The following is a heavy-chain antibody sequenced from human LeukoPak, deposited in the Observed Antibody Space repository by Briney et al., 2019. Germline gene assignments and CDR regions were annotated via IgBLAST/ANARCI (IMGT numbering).Heavy chain of an antibody. CDR3: ARDHVARGYSYYGMDV. CDR2: IYSGGST. CDR1: GFTVSSNY. J-gene: IGHJ6*02. Sequence: PGGSLRLSCAASGFTVSSNYMSWVRQAPGKGLEWVSVIYSGGSTYYADSVKGRFTISRHNSKNTLYLQMNSLRAEDTAVYYCARDHVARGYSYYGMDVWGQGTTVTVSS. D-gene: IGHD5-12*01. V-gene: IGHV3-53*04.